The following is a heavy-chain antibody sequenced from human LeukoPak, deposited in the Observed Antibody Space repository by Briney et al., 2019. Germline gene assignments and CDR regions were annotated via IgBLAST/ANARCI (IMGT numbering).Heavy chain of an antibody. CDR1: VGSHLWFH. CDR2: IYYSGST. V-gene: IGHV4-59*08. Sequence: LGTLSLTFPFSVGSHLWFHWDGLRPPAAKGRDGMGYIYYSGSTNYNPSLKSRVTISVDTSKNQFSLKLSSVTAADTAVYYCARHGLKDDYGDYFDYWGQGTLVTVSS. J-gene: IGHJ4*02. D-gene: IGHD4-17*01. CDR3: ARHGLKDDYGDYFDY.